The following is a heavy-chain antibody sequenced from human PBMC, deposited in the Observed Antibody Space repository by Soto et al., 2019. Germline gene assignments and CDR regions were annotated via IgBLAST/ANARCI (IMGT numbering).Heavy chain of an antibody. V-gene: IGHV3-30-3*01. CDR2: ISGDGNTR. J-gene: IGHJ3*02. CDR3: VRENYFSGLSGPTTLGALDI. Sequence: QAQVVESGGGLVQPGRSLRLSCVASGFSFNTYAMNWVRQAPGKGLEWMAVISGDGNTRFYADSVKGRFTISRDSPMNTLYLQMDSLRPEDTAVFYCVRENYFSGLSGPTTLGALDIWGQGTMVTVSS. CDR1: GFSFNTYA. D-gene: IGHD2-8*02.